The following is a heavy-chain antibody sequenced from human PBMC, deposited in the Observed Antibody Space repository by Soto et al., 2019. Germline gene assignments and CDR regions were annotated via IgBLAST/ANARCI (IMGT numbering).Heavy chain of an antibody. Sequence: GGSLRLSCAASGFTFSGSAMHWVRQASGKGLEWVGRIRSKANSYATAYAASVKGRFTISRDDSKNTAYLQMNSLKTEDTAVYYCTRHVVFGATRGNNWFDPWGQGTLVTVSS. D-gene: IGHD1-26*01. J-gene: IGHJ5*02. CDR3: TRHVVFGATRGNNWFDP. CDR1: GFTFSGSA. CDR2: IRSKANSYAT. V-gene: IGHV3-73*01.